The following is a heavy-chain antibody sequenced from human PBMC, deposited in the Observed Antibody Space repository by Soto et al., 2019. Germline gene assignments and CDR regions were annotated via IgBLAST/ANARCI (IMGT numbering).Heavy chain of an antibody. CDR1: GGSFSVYY. CDR2: INHSGTT. V-gene: IGHV4-34*01. Sequence: PAEALCFTCAFSGGSFSVYYWSWIRQPPGKGLELIGEINHSGTTNDNPSLKSRVTISVDTSKNQFSLTLSSVTAADTAVYYCASDWLSYPYYYCMDVWGQGTSVTVSS. J-gene: IGHJ6*01. CDR3: ASDWLSYPYYYCMDV. D-gene: IGHD3-9*01.